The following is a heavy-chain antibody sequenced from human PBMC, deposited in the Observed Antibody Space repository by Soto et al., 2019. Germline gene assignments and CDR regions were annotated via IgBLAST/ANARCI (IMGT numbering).Heavy chain of an antibody. CDR2: ISAYNGNT. V-gene: IGHV1-18*01. Sequence: ASVKVSCKASGYTFTSYGISWVRQAPGQGLEWMGWISAYNGNTNYAQKLQGRVTMTTDTSTSTAYMELRSLRSDDTAVYYCARDAMGQWLVTGYPLAIWGQGTMVTVSS. D-gene: IGHD6-19*01. CDR3: ARDAMGQWLVTGYPLAI. CDR1: GYTFTSYG. J-gene: IGHJ3*02.